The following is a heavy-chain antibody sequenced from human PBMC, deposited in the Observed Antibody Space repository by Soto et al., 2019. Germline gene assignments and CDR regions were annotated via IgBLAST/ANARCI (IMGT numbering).Heavy chain of an antibody. V-gene: IGHV3-30-3*01. CDR1: GFTFSSYA. D-gene: IGHD2-2*01. Sequence: GGSLRLSCAASGFTFSSYAMHWVRQAPGKGLEWVAVISYDGSNKYYADSVKGRFTISRDNSKNTLYLQMNSLRAEDTAVYYCARVRYQLLFGDYYYGMDVWGQGTTVTVSS. CDR3: ARVRYQLLFGDYYYGMDV. CDR2: ISYDGSNK. J-gene: IGHJ6*02.